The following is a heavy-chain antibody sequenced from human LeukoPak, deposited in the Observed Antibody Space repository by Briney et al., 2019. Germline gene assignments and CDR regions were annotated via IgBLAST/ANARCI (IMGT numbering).Heavy chain of an antibody. V-gene: IGHV4-31*03. CDR1: GGSISSGGYY. CDR2: IYYSGST. CDR3: ARTRAWYQLLRAYFDY. D-gene: IGHD2-2*01. J-gene: IGHJ4*02. Sequence: PSETLSLTCTVSGGSISSGGYYWSWIRQHPGKGLEWIGYIYYSGSTYYNPPLKSRVTISVDTSKNQFSLKLSSVTAADTAVYYCARTRAWYQLLRAYFDYWGQGTLVTVSS.